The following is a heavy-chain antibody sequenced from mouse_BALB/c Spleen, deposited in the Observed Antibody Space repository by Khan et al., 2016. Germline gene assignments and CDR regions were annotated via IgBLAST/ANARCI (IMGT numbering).Heavy chain of an antibody. CDR1: GFSLTNSG. Sequence: QVQLKESGPGLVAPSQSLSITCTVSGFSLTNSGVHWVRQPPRKGLDWLGVIWAGGSTDYNSALMSRLSITRDTTTNQVFLKMNRLQPDDTAMYYCARDDQDFDAWFASWGQGTLVTVSA. CDR3: ARDDQDFDAWFAS. V-gene: IGHV2-9*02. CDR2: IWAGGST. J-gene: IGHJ3*01.